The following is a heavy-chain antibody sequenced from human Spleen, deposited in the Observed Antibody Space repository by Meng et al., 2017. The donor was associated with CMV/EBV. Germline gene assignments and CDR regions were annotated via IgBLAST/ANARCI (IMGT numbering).Heavy chain of an antibody. V-gene: IGHV3-21*01. J-gene: IGHJ2*01. CDR2: ISSSSSYI. D-gene: IGHD2-2*01. CDR1: GFSVSSHS. CDR3: ARDVPPRWYFDL. Sequence: CTASGFSVSSHSMNWVRQAPGKGLEWVSSISSSSSYIYHADSVKGRFTISRDNAKNSLYLQMNSLRAEDTAVYYCARDVPPRWYFDLWGRGTLVTVSS.